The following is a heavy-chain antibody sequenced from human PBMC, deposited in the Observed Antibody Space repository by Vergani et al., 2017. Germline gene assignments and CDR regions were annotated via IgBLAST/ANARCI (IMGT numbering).Heavy chain of an antibody. CDR2: LTASGSGI. Sequence: EVQLLESGGRLVQPGGSLRLSCVASGFAFSRYAMSWVRQAPGKGLEWVSGLTASGSGISYADSVRGRFTISRDNSKNTLFLQMDSLRAEDTAVYYCAERGWLQHFGAHYFDSWGQGILVTVSS. CDR3: AERGWLQHFGAHYFDS. CDR1: GFAFSRYA. J-gene: IGHJ4*02. D-gene: IGHD5-24*01. V-gene: IGHV3-23*01.